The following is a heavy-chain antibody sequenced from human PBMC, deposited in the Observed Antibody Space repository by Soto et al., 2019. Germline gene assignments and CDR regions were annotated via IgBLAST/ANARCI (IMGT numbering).Heavy chain of an antibody. CDR1: GYTFTVYY. CDR2: INPNSGGT. D-gene: IGHD6-13*01. CDR3: AREIAAAGNWWFDP. Sequence: ASVKVSCKASGYTFTVYYMHCVRQAPGQGLEWMGWINPNSGGTNYAQKFQGRVTMTRDTSISTAYMELSRLRSDDTAVYYCAREIAAAGNWWFDPWGQGTLVTVSS. V-gene: IGHV1-2*02. J-gene: IGHJ5*02.